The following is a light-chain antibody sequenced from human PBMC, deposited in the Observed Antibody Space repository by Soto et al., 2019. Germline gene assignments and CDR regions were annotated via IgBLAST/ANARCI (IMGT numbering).Light chain of an antibody. J-gene: IGKJ3*01. CDR3: QHYRSAPFT. Sequence: EIRLTQSPGILSWSPGERATLACRSSQSISSGHLAWYQQRPGQSPSLLIYGASSRTTGVPDRFSGSGSGTDFTLTISRLEPEDFAVYYCQHYRSAPFTFGPGTKVDIK. CDR1: QSISSGH. CDR2: GAS. V-gene: IGKV3-20*01.